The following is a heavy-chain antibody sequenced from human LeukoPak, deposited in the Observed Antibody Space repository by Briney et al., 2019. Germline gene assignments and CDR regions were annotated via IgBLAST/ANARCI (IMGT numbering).Heavy chain of an antibody. CDR1: GYRFTSNW. D-gene: IGHD3-16*01. J-gene: IGHJ4*02. CDR2: IYPGDSDT. Sequence: GESLQISCKGPGYRFTSNWIAWVRQMPGKGLEWMGIIYPGDSDTRYSPSFQGQVTISADKSISTAYLQWSSLRASDTAIYFCAYGKYYFDYWGQGTLVTVSS. V-gene: IGHV5-51*01. CDR3: AYGKYYFDY.